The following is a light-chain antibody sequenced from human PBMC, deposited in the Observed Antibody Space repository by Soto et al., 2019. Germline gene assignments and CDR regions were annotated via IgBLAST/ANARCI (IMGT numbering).Light chain of an antibody. V-gene: IGKV3-11*01. J-gene: IGKJ5*01. CDR2: DAS. Sequence: IVLTQAPATLSLYPGERSTLSCRASQSLINFVAWYQHKPGQPPRLLIYDASKRATGIPTRFSGSGSGTDFTLTISSLQPEDFAVYYCQQRSNWPDAFGQVTLLAVK. CDR1: QSLINF. CDR3: QQRSNWPDA.